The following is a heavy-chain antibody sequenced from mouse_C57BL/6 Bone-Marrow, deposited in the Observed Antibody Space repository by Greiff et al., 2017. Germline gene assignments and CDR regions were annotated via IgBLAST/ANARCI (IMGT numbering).Heavy chain of an antibody. V-gene: IGHV1-69*01. J-gene: IGHJ2*01. CDR2: IDPSDSYT. Sequence: QVQLQQPGAELVMPGASVKLSCKASGYTFTSYWMHWVKQRPGQGLEWIGEIDPSDSYTNYNQKFKGKSTLTVDKSSRTAYMQLSSLTSEDSAVYYCAPLLPTGFDYWCQGTTLTVSS. D-gene: IGHD1-2*01. CDR1: GYTFTSYW. CDR3: APLLPTGFDY.